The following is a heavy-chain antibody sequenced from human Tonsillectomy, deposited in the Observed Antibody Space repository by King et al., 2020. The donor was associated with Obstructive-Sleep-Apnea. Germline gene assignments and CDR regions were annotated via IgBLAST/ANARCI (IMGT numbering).Heavy chain of an antibody. D-gene: IGHD2-2*01. CDR3: ARGGLGYCSSTSCYYYYYGMDV. CDR2: IGTAGDT. CDR1: GFTFSSYD. V-gene: IGHV3-13*01. J-gene: IGHJ6*02. Sequence: EVQLVESGGGLVQPGGSLRLSCAASGFTFSSYDMHWVRQATGKGLEWVSAIGTAGDTYYPGSVKGRFTISRENAKNSLYLQMNSLRAGDTAVYYCARGGLGYCSSTSCYYYYYGMDVWGQGTTVTVSS.